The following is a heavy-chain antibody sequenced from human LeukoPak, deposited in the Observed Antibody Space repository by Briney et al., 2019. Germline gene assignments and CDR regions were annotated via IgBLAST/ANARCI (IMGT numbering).Heavy chain of an antibody. J-gene: IGHJ4*02. D-gene: IGHD6-19*01. CDR1: GFNFNSYE. CDR2: ISSTSSTI. CDR3: ARGESSGWDRQDFFDY. V-gene: IGHV3-48*03. Sequence: GGSLRLSCAASGFNFNSYEMNWVRQAPGRGLEWVSDISSTSSTIYYADSVRGRFTISRDKAKNSLHLQMNSLRAEDTAVYYCARGESSGWDRQDFFDYWGQGTLVTVSS.